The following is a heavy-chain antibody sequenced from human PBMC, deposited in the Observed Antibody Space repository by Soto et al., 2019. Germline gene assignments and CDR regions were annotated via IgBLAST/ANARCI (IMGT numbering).Heavy chain of an antibody. J-gene: IGHJ4*02. CDR2: IYYSGST. CDR3: ASYYDSSGPIDY. CDR1: GGSISSSSYY. V-gene: IGHV4-39*01. Sequence: SETLSLTCTVSGGSISSSSYYWGWIRQPPGKGLEWIGSIYYSGSTYYNPSFKSRVTISVDTSKNKFSLKLSFVTAADKAVYYCASYYDSSGPIDYWGQGTLVTVS. D-gene: IGHD3-22*01.